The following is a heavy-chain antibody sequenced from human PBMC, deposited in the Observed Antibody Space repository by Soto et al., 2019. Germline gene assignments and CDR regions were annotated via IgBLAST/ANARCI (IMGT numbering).Heavy chain of an antibody. V-gene: IGHV1-3*04. Sequence: ASVKVSCKASGYTFTNNAMHWVRQAPAQRLEWMGWINTASGNTKYSRKFLGRISLTRDTSATTVYMELSRLTSTDTAVYYCARDILFENWFAPWGQGTLVTVSS. J-gene: IGHJ5*02. CDR2: INTASGNT. CDR1: GYTFTNNA. CDR3: ARDILFENWFAP.